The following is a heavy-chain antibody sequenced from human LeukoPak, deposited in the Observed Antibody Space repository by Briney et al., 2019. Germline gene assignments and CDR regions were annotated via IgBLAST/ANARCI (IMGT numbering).Heavy chain of an antibody. J-gene: IGHJ4*02. CDR1: GGSITSGGSY. Sequence: SETLSLTCTVSGGSITSGGSYWSWLRQHPGKGLEWIGYIYYSGSTYYYPSLKSRVTISVDTSKKQISLKLSSVTAADTAVYYCARENSYGSGIFLWGQGTLVTVSS. V-gene: IGHV4-31*03. CDR3: ARENSYGSGIFL. D-gene: IGHD3-10*01. CDR2: IYYSGST.